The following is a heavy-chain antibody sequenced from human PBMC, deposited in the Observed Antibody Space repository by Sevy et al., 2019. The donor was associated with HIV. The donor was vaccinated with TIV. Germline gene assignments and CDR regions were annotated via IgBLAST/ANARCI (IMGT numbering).Heavy chain of an antibody. V-gene: IGHV4-61*01. CDR2: IYYSGST. CDR1: GGSVSSGSYY. J-gene: IGHJ3*02. Sequence: SETLSLTCTVSGGSVSSGSYYWSWIRQPPGKGLEWIGYIYYSGSTNYHPSLKSRVTISVDTSKNQFSLKLSSVTAADTAVYYCARDRYSGYDFGRSTTATQRAFDIWGQGTMVTVSS. D-gene: IGHD5-12*01. CDR3: ARDRYSGYDFGRSTTATQRAFDI.